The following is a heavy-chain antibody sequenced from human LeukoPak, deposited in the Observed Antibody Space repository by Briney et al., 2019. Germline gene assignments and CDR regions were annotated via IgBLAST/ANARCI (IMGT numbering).Heavy chain of an antibody. V-gene: IGHV4-39*07. D-gene: IGHD3-9*01. CDR1: GGSISSSSYY. CDR2: IYYSGST. CDR3: AREPRRGLILTGYYTHYFDY. Sequence: SETLSLTCTVSGGSISSSSYYWGWIRQPPGKGLEWIGSIYYSGSTYYNPSLKSRVTISVDTSKNQFSLKLSSVTAADTAVYYCAREPRRGLILTGYYTHYFDYWGQGTLVTVSS. J-gene: IGHJ4*02.